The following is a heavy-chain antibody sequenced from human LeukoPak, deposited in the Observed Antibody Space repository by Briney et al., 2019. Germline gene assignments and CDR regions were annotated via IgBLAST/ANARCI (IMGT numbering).Heavy chain of an antibody. D-gene: IGHD5-12*01. CDR3: ASGYARLDY. V-gene: IGHV3-30*02. CDR2: IPYDGSNK. J-gene: IGHJ4*02. CDR1: GFTFSSYG. Sequence: GGSLRLSCAASGFTFSSYGMHWVRQAPGKGLECVTFIPYDGSNKYYADSVKGRFTISRDNSKNTLYLQMNSLRAEDTAVYYCASGYARLDYWGQGTLVTVSS.